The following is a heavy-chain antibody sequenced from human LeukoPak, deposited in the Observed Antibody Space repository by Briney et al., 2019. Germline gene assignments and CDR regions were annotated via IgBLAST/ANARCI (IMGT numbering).Heavy chain of an antibody. V-gene: IGHV3-30-3*01. D-gene: IGHD3-3*01. CDR1: GFTFSNAW. J-gene: IGHJ6*04. CDR2: ISYDGSNK. CDR3: ARGYDFLDV. Sequence: GGSLRLSCAASGFTFSNAWMSWVRQAPGKGLEWVAVISYDGSNKYYADSVKGRFTISRDNSKNTLYLQMNSLRAEDTAVYYCARGYDFLDVWGKGTTVTVSS.